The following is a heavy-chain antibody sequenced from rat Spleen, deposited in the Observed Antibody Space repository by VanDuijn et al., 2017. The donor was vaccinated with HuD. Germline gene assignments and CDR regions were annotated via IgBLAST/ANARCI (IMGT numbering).Heavy chain of an antibody. CDR1: GFTFSSYV. V-gene: IGHV5-43*01. Sequence: EVQLVESGGGLVQPGRSLKLSCAASGFTFSSYVMHWFRQAPENGIEWLAYINTDSSDIHYAETVKGRFTISRDNSKNTVDMQLSSLRSEDTAMYFCARGAPEYWYFDFWGPGTMVTVSS. CDR3: ARGAPEYWYFDF. D-gene: IGHD1-4*01. J-gene: IGHJ1*01. CDR2: INTDSSDI.